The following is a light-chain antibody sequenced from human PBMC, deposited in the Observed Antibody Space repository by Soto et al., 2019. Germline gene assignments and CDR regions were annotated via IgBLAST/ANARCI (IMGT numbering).Light chain of an antibody. CDR1: SSNIGSNT. V-gene: IGLV1-44*01. Sequence: QSVLTQPPSASGTPGQRVTISCSGSSSNIGSNTVNWYQQLPGTAPKLLIYSNNQRPSGVPDRFSGSKPGTSASLAISGLQSEDEADYYCAEWDDSLNGPVFGTGTKLPVL. J-gene: IGLJ1*01. CDR2: SNN. CDR3: AEWDDSLNGPV.